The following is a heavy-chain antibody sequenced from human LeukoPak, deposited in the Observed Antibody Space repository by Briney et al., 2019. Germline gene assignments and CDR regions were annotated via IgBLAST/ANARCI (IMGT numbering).Heavy chain of an antibody. Sequence: GGSLRLSCAASGSTFSSYWMSWVRQAPGKGLERVANIGEDGSDKHYVDSVRGRFTISRDNAKNSLHLQMNSLRAEDTATYYCARGPEMEKGRDGLDHWGQGTLVIVSS. V-gene: IGHV3-7*01. CDR3: ARGPEMEKGRDGLDH. CDR2: IGEDGSDK. J-gene: IGHJ4*02. D-gene: IGHD5-24*01. CDR1: GSTFSSYW.